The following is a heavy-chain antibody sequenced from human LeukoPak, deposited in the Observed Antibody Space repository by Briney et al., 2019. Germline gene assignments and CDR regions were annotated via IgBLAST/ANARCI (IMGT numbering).Heavy chain of an antibody. CDR1: GGTFSSYA. CDR2: IIPIFGTA. D-gene: IGHD2-15*01. Sequence: ASVKVSCKASGGTFSSYAISWVRQAPGQGLEWMGRIIPIFGTANYAQKFQGRVTITADKSTSTAYMELSSLRSEDTAVYYCARDVLGYCSGGSCYSDYWGQGTLVTVSS. CDR3: ARDVLGYCSGGSCYSDY. V-gene: IGHV1-69*06. J-gene: IGHJ4*02.